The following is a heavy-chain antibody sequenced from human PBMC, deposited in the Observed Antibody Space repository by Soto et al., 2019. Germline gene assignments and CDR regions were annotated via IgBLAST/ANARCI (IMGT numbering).Heavy chain of an antibody. V-gene: IGHV1-69*18. J-gene: IGHJ4*02. CDR3: VVMGNVAVSNPRSFDY. CDR1: GATFSGYA. Sequence: QVQLVQSGAEVKKPGSSVKVSCKASGATFSGYAINWVRRAPGQGLEWLGRIVPIFETLNYAERFQGRVAITADESTTTAYMELTNLTHEDTAVYYCVVMGNVAVSNPRSFDYWGQGTQVTVSS. D-gene: IGHD6-19*01. CDR2: IVPIFETL.